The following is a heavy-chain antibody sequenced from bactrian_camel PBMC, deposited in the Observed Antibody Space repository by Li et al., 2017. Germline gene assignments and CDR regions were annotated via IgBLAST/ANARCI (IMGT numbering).Heavy chain of an antibody. D-gene: IGHD2*01. CDR2: IYTGVYTGHDNP. Sequence: HVQLVESGGGSVQAGGSLRLSCAASGFTYGRSCMAWFRQAPGKEREGVASIYTGVYTGHDNPYYTNSVKGRFTVSTDNTKGTLYLQMNNLEPEDTAMYYCAIDTYCSDGWPVEFADWGQGTQVTVS. CDR3: AIDTYCSDGWPVEFAD. CDR1: GFTYGRSC. J-gene: IGHJ4*01. V-gene: IGHV3S1*01.